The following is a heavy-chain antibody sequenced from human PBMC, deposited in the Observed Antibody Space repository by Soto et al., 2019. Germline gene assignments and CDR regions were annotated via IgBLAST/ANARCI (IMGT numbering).Heavy chain of an antibody. CDR3: AREVAGTGAFDY. V-gene: IGHV4-31*02. D-gene: IGHD2-8*02. CDR2: IFDRGTT. Sequence: QVQLEQSGPGLVKPSQTLSLTCDISGGSITSVNHYWSWIRQSPGEGLEWTGYIFDRGTTHYNPSLKGRVTITGYSSLTQFSLTIHSVAVADTAVYYCAREVAGTGAFDYWGRGTPVTVSS. J-gene: IGHJ4*02. CDR1: GGSITSVNHY.